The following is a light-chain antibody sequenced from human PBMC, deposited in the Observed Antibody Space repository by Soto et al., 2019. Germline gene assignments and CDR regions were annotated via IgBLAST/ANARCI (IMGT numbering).Light chain of an antibody. CDR1: QSVANH. V-gene: IGKV3-11*01. CDR2: DAA. Sequence: LLAQSPATLSWPPGAGGSLSLRPRQSVANHVAWYQKKPRQATRLIIYDAAQRATGIAARFSGSGVGTDSTQTISGVAHEDLAVYYWQQPRERRTFGQGTKVDIK. CDR3: QQPRERRT. J-gene: IGKJ1*01.